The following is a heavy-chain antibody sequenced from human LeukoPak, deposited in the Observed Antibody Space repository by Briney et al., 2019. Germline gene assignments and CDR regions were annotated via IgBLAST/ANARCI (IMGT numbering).Heavy chain of an antibody. Sequence: GGSLRLSCAASGFTFSSYSMNWVRQAPGKGLEWVSYISSSSSTIYYADSVKGRFTISRDNAMNSLYLQMNSLRAEDTAVYYCARDVLWFGELIPNWFDPWGQGTLVTVSS. V-gene: IGHV3-48*01. D-gene: IGHD3-10*01. J-gene: IGHJ5*02. CDR3: ARDVLWFGELIPNWFDP. CDR2: ISSSSSTI. CDR1: GFTFSSYS.